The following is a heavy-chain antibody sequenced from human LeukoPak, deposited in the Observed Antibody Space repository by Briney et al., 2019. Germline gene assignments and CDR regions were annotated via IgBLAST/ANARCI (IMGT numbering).Heavy chain of an antibody. V-gene: IGHV1-18*01. CDR2: ISAYNGNT. D-gene: IGHD3-22*01. CDR3: VREMYYYDSSGYGY. Sequence: ASVKVSCKASGYTFTSYGISWVRQAPGQGLEWMGWISAYNGNTNYAQKLQGRVTMTTDTSTSTAYMELRSLRSDDTAVYYCVREMYYYDSSGYGYWGQGTLVTVSS. J-gene: IGHJ4*02. CDR1: GYTFTSYG.